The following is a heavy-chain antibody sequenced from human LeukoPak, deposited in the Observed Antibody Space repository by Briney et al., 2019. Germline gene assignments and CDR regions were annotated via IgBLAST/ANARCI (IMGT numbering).Heavy chain of an antibody. CDR3: ARGHPPYYDSSGFLEDYYYGMDV. J-gene: IGHJ6*02. D-gene: IGHD3-22*01. Sequence: SETLSLTCAVYGGSFSGYYWSWIRQPPGKGLEWIGEINHIGSTNYNPSLKSRVTISVDTSKNQFSLKLSSVTAADTAVYYCARGHPPYYDSSGFLEDYYYGMDVWGQGTTVTVSS. CDR1: GGSFSGYY. CDR2: INHIGST. V-gene: IGHV4-34*01.